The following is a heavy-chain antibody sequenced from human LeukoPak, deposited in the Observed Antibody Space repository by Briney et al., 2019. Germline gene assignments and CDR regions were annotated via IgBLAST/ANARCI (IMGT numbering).Heavy chain of an antibody. V-gene: IGHV3-23*01. D-gene: IGHD6-13*01. CDR3: AILPGYSSGWYEVNY. CDR2: ISGSGGNT. Sequence: PGGSLRLSCAASGFTFISYAMSWVRPAPGKGREWGSGISGSGGNTYYADSVKGRFTISRANSRNTLYLQMNSPKAKDTAVYYCAILPGYSSGWYEVNYWGQGTLVTVSS. J-gene: IGHJ4*02. CDR1: GFTFISYA.